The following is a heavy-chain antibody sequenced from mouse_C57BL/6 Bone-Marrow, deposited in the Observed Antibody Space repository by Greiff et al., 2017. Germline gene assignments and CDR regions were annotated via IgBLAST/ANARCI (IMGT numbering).Heavy chain of an antibody. Sequence: EVQGVESGGGLVKPGGSLKLSCAASGFTFSDYGMHWVRPAPEKGLAWVAYISSGSSTIYYADKVKGRFTISRANAKNTLFLQMTSLRSADTAMYYCARRTGTGGAWFAYWGQGTLVPGSA. CDR1: GFTFSDYG. CDR2: ISSGSSTI. CDR3: ARRTGTGGAWFAY. V-gene: IGHV5-17*01. J-gene: IGHJ3*01. D-gene: IGHD4-1*01.